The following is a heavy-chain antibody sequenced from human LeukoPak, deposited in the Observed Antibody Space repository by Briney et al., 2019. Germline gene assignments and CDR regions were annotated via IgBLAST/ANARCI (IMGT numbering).Heavy chain of an antibody. CDR3: ARDMRDGFNWFDP. V-gene: IGHV1-2*02. Sequence: ASVKVSCKASGYTFTGYYMHWVRQAPGQGLEWMGWINPNSGGTNYAQKFQGRVTMTRDTSINTAYMELSRLRSDDTAVYYCARDMRDGFNWFDPWGQGTLVTVSS. J-gene: IGHJ5*02. CDR2: INPNSGGT. CDR1: GYTFTGYY. D-gene: IGHD5-24*01.